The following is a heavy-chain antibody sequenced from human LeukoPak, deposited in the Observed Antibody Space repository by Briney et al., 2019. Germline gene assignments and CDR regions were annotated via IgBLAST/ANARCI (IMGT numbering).Heavy chain of an antibody. CDR2: ISSDGSHN. CDR3: AKGGYSYGFADF. CDR1: GFTLNTYG. D-gene: IGHD5-18*01. Sequence: PGGSLRLSCAASGFTLNTYGMHWVRQTPGKGLEWVAVISSDGSHNYYADSVKGRFTISRDNSKNTLYLQMNSLRAEDTAVYYCAKGGYSYGFADFWGQGTLVTVSS. J-gene: IGHJ4*02. V-gene: IGHV3-30*18.